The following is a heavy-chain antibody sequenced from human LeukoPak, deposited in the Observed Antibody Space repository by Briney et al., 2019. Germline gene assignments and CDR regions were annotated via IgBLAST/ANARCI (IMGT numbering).Heavy chain of an antibody. Sequence: GGSLRLSCAASGFTFSSYGMHWVRQAPGKGLEWVANIKQDGSEEYYVDSVKGRFTISRDNAKNSLYLQMNSLRAEDTAVYYCGRSGNWNYASRVDYWGQGTLVTVSS. J-gene: IGHJ4*02. CDR2: IKQDGSEE. CDR3: GRSGNWNYASRVDY. D-gene: IGHD1-7*01. CDR1: GFTFSSYG. V-gene: IGHV3-7*01.